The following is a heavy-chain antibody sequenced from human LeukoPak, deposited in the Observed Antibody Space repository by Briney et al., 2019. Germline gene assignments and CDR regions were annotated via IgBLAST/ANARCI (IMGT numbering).Heavy chain of an antibody. Sequence: GGSLRLSCAASGFTFSSYGMHWVRQAPGKGLEWVAFIRYDGSNKYYADSVKGRFTISRDNSKNTLYPQMNSLRAEDTAVYYCAKLYGSGDSHGASLDYWGQGTLVTVSS. J-gene: IGHJ4*02. V-gene: IGHV3-30*02. D-gene: IGHD3-10*01. CDR2: IRYDGSNK. CDR1: GFTFSSYG. CDR3: AKLYGSGDSHGASLDY.